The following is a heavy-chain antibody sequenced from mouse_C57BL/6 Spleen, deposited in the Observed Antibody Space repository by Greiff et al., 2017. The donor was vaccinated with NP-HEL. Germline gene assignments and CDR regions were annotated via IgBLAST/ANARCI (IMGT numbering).Heavy chain of an antibody. Sequence: QVQLQQPGAELVRPGSSVKLSCKASGYTFTSYWMHWVKQRPIQGLEWIGNIDPSDSETHYNQKFKDKATLTVDKSSSTAYMQLSSLTSEDSAVYYCARNWDEKGYFDYWGQGTTLTVSS. CDR3: ARNWDEKGYFDY. CDR2: IDPSDSET. CDR1: GYTFTSYW. J-gene: IGHJ2*01. V-gene: IGHV1-52*01. D-gene: IGHD4-1*01.